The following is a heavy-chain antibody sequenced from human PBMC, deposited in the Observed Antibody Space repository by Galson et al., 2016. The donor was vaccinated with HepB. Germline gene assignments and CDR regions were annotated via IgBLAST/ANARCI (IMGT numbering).Heavy chain of an antibody. CDR3: ARDPSYYSGMDV. CDR2: ISYDGSNK. Sequence: SLRLSCAASEFTFSTYAIHWVRQAPGKGLEWVAVISYDGSNKYFADSVKGRFTISRDNSENTLYLQMNSLRAEDTAVYYCARDPSYYSGMDVWGQGTTVTVSS. V-gene: IGHV3-30*04. J-gene: IGHJ6*02. CDR1: EFTFSTYA.